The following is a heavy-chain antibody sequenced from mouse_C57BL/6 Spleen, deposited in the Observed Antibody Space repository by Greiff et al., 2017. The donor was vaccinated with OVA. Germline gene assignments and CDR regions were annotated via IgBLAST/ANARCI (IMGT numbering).Heavy chain of an antibody. Sequence: VQLQQPGAELVKPGASVKLSCKASGYTFTSYWMQWVKQRPGQGLERIGEIDPSDSYTNYNQKFKGKATLTVDTSSSTAYMQLSSLTSEDSAVYYCARRGSDYAMDYWGQGTSVTVSS. V-gene: IGHV1-50*01. CDR3: ARRGSDYAMDY. CDR2: IDPSDSYT. J-gene: IGHJ4*01. D-gene: IGHD3-2*02. CDR1: GYTFTSYW.